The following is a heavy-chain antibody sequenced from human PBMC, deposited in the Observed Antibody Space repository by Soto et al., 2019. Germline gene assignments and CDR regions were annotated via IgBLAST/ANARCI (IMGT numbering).Heavy chain of an antibody. CDR3: ARSQGSSTSLEIYYYYYYGMDV. CDR1: GGTFSSYA. J-gene: IGHJ6*02. CDR2: ISPISERT. Sequence: QVQLVQSGAELKKPGASVKVSCKASGGTFSSYAISWVRQAPGQGLEWMGGISPISERTNYAQKFQGRVTITADESKSTAYMELSSLRSEDTAVYYCARSQGSSTSLEIYYYYYYGMDVWGQGTTVTVSS. D-gene: IGHD2-2*01. V-gene: IGHV1-69*01.